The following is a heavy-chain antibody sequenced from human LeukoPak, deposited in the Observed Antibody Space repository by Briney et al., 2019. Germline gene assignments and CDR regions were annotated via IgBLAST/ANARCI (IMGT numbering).Heavy chain of an antibody. CDR2: ISGSGGST. CDR3: AKTKDPIFYGSGSYIGPFDY. CDR1: GFTFSSYA. J-gene: IGHJ4*02. D-gene: IGHD3-10*01. V-gene: IGHV3-23*01. Sequence: GGSLRLSCAASGFTFSSYAMSWVRQAPGKGLEWVSAISGSGGSTYYADSVKGRFTISRDNSKNTLYLQMNSLRAEDTAVYYCAKTKDPIFYGSGSYIGPFDYWGQGTLVTVSS.